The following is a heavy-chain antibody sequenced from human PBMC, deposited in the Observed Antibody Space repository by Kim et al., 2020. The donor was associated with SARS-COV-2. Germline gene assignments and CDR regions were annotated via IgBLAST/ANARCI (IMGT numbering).Heavy chain of an antibody. Sequence: GGSLRLSCVASGFTFSSYAMGWVRQPPGKGLEWVSGISNSAYYTFYTDSVKGRFTISRDNSQNTMYLQMHSLRADDTAVYYCAKERAGSGSYYRCHFWGQGSWVTGSS. CDR1: GFTFSSYA. D-gene: IGHD3-10*01. CDR2: ISNSAYYT. J-gene: IGHJ4*02. CDR3: AKERAGSGSYYRCHF. V-gene: IGHV3-23*01.